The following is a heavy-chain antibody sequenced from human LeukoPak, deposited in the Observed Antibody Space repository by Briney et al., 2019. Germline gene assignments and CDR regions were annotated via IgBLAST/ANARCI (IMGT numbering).Heavy chain of an antibody. CDR3: AVVPAPGDFDY. V-gene: IGHV1-69*05. CDR1: GGTFSSYA. D-gene: IGHD2-2*01. J-gene: IGHJ4*02. Sequence: VASVKVSCKASGGTFSSYAISWVRQAPGQGLEWMGGIIPIFGTANYAQKFQGRVTITTDESTSTAYMELSSLRSEDTAVYYCAVVPAPGDFDYWAREPWSPSPQ. CDR2: IIPIFGTA.